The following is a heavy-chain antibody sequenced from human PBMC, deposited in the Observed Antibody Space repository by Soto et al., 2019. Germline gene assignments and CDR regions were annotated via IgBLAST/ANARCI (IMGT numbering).Heavy chain of an antibody. CDR3: ARGGSYGADYYYYMDV. CDR1: GYTFTGYY. CDR2: INPNSGGT. Sequence: ASVKVSCKASGYTFTGYYMHWVRQAPGQGLEWMGWINPNSGGTNYAQKFQGWVTMTRDTSISTAYMELSRLRSDDTAVYYCARGGSYGADYYYYMDVWGKGATVTVS. V-gene: IGHV1-2*04. J-gene: IGHJ6*03. D-gene: IGHD3-10*01.